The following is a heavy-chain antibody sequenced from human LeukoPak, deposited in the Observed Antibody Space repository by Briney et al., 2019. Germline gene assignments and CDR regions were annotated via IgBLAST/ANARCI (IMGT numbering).Heavy chain of an antibody. D-gene: IGHD3-22*01. CDR1: GFTFTTLA. V-gene: IGHV3-21*01. Sequence: PGGSLRLSCTASGFTFTTLAMSWVRQAPGKGLEWVSSISSSSSYIYYADSVRGRFTISRDNAKNSLFLQMNSLRAEDTAVYYCARGGRGYYDTSGQVGDFQHWGQGTLVTVSS. J-gene: IGHJ1*01. CDR3: ARGGRGYYDTSGQVGDFQH. CDR2: ISSSSSYI.